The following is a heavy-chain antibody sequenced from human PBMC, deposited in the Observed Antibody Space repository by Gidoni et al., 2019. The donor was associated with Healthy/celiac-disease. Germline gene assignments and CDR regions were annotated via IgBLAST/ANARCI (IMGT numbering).Heavy chain of an antibody. CDR2: IYYSGST. CDR3: AGSGSSYYFDY. V-gene: IGHV4-59*01. Sequence: QVQLQESGPGLVKPSETLSLTCTVAGGSISSYYWSWLRQPPGKGLEWLGYIYYSGSTNYNPSLKSLVTISVDTSKNQFSLKLSSVTAADTALYYCAGSGSSYYFDYWGQGTLFTVSS. J-gene: IGHJ4*02. D-gene: IGHD1-26*01. CDR1: GGSISSYY.